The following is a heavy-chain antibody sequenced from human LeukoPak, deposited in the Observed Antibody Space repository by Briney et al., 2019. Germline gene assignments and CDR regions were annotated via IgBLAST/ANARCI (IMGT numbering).Heavy chain of an antibody. CDR1: GFTFSSSW. CDR2: IKQDGSEK. CDR3: ARGESYYDSGLYNWFDP. Sequence: AGSLRLSCAASGFTFSSSWMNWVRQAPGKGLEWVANIKQDGSEKYYVDSVKGRFTISRDNAKNSLYLQMNSLRAEDTAVYYCARGESYYDSGLYNWFDPWGQGTLVTVS. J-gene: IGHJ5*02. D-gene: IGHD3-10*01. V-gene: IGHV3-7*05.